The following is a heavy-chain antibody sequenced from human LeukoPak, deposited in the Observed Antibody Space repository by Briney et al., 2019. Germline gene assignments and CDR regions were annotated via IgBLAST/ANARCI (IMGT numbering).Heavy chain of an antibody. D-gene: IGHD2-2*01. J-gene: IGHJ5*02. CDR3: ARELGQSSTSFDGFDP. CDR1: GGSISNKY. V-gene: IGHV4-59*01. Sequence: SETLSLTCTVSGGSISNKYWSWIRQPPGKGLEWIGYIYYSGSTNYNPSLKSRVTISVDTSKNQFSLKLSSVTAADTAVYYCARELGQSSTSFDGFDPWGQGTLVTVSS. CDR2: IYYSGST.